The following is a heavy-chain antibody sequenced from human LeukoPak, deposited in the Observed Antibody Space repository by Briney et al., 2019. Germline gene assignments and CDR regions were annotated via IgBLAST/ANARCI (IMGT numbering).Heavy chain of an antibody. CDR2: IYYSGST. CDR1: GGSVSTYH. CDR3: ARGYCSSTSCDPFDY. Sequence: SSQTLSLTCTVSGGSVSTYHWSWIRQPPGKGLEWIGYIYYSGSTNYNPSLKSRVTISVDRSKNQFSLKLSSVTAADTAVYYCARGYCSSTSCDPFDYWGQETLVTVSS. D-gene: IGHD2-2*01. V-gene: IGHV4-59*02. J-gene: IGHJ4*02.